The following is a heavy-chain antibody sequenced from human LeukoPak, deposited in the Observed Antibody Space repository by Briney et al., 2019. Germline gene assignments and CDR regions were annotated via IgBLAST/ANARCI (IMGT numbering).Heavy chain of an antibody. CDR1: GGSFSGYY. CDR2: IDQSGTT. V-gene: IGHV4-34*01. J-gene: IGHJ4*02. CDR3: ARVPHYYFGYGYFDT. D-gene: IGHD3/OR15-3a*01. Sequence: SETLSLTCVVNGGSFSGYYWSWLRQPPGKGLEWIGEIDQSGTTNYNPSLTSRVAISIDTSKKQFSLTLTSITAADTAVYYCARVPHYYFGYGYFDTWGQGTRVTVSS.